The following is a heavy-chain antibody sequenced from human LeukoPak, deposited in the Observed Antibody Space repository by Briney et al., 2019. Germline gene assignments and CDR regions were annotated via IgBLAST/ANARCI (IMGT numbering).Heavy chain of an antibody. V-gene: IGHV3-30*18. CDR1: GFTFSNYG. D-gene: IGHD3-10*01. J-gene: IGHJ4*02. CDR3: VKGYGSGSYSTDY. Sequence: GGSLRFSCAASGFTFSNYGMHWVRQAPGKGLDWVAFISYDGSNTYYADSVKGRFTISRDNSKNTLYLQMNSLRTEDTAVYYCVKGYGSGSYSTDYWGQGTLITVSS. CDR2: ISYDGSNT.